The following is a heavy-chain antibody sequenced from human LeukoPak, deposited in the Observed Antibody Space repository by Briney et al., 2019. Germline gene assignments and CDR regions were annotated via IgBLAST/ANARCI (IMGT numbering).Heavy chain of an antibody. Sequence: SETLSLTCTVSGGSISSSSYYWGWIRQPPGKGLEWIGSIYYSGSTYYNPSLKSRVTISVDTSKNQFSLKLSSVTAADTAVYYCAREYGGAIFLGATRYFDYWGQGTLVTVSS. CDR3: AREYGGAIFLGATRYFDY. J-gene: IGHJ4*02. CDR2: IYYSGST. CDR1: GGSISSSSYY. D-gene: IGHD1-26*01. V-gene: IGHV4-39*07.